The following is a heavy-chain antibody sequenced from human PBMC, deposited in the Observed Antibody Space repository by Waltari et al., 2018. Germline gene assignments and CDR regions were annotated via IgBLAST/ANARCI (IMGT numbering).Heavy chain of an antibody. D-gene: IGHD6-13*01. CDR3: ARDLGYSSSRYMDV. J-gene: IGHJ6*03. CDR2: INPNSGGT. CDR1: GSPFTGYA. Sequence: QVQLVQSGAEGKKPGASVKVPCKASGSPFTGYAMHWGIQAPGQGLEWMGWINPNSGGTNYAQKFQGRVTMTRDTSISTAYMELSRLRSDDTAVYYCARDLGYSSSRYMDVWGKGTTVTVSS. V-gene: IGHV1-2*02.